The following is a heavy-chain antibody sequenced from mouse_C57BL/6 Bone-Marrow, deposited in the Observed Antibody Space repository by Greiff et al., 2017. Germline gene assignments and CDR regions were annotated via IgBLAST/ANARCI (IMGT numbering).Heavy chain of an antibody. J-gene: IGHJ3*01. CDR2: FTMYSDAT. Sequence: LKESGAELVRPGSSVKLSCKDSYFAFMASAMHWVKQRHGHGLEWIGSFTMYSDATEYSENFKGKATLTANTSSSTAYMELSSLTSEDSSVYYCARALTTVVATPNAYWCQGTLVTVSA. CDR1: YFAFMASA. V-gene: IGHV1-49*01. CDR3: ARALTTVVATPNAY. D-gene: IGHD1-1*01.